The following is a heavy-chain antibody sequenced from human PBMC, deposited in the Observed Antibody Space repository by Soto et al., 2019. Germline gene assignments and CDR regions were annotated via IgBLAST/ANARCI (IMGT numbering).Heavy chain of an antibody. J-gene: IGHJ4*02. Sequence: QVQLQESGPGLVKPSETLSLTCTVSGGSISSYYWSWIRQPPGKGLEWIGYIDYSGGTNYNPSLKSRVTISVDTSKNQFSPKLNSVTAADTAVYYCARENRYCSSGGCYLWGFDYWGQGTLVTVSS. D-gene: IGHD2-15*01. CDR1: GGSISSYY. V-gene: IGHV4-59*01. CDR3: ARENRYCSSGGCYLWGFDY. CDR2: IDYSGGT.